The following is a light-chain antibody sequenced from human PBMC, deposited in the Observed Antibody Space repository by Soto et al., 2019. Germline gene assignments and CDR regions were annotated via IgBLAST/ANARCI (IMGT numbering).Light chain of an antibody. Sequence: IQLTQSPSSLSASVGDRVTITCRASQGIGNYLAWYQQRPGKAPKLLIYGASTLQSSVPSRFSGSGSGTAFTLTISRLQPEDCATYYCQQRNDYPLTFGQGTRLEIK. V-gene: IGKV1-9*01. CDR2: GAS. CDR3: QQRNDYPLT. J-gene: IGKJ5*01. CDR1: QGIGNY.